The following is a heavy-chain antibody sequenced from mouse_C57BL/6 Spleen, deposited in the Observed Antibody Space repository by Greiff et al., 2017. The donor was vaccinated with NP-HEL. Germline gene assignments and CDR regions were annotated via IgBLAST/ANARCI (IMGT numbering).Heavy chain of an antibody. V-gene: IGHV7-3*01. CDR1: GFTFTDYY. Sequence: VQLQQSGGGLVQPGGSLSLSCAASGFTFTDYYMSWVRQPPGKALEWLGFIRNKANGYTTEYSASVKGRFTISRDNSQSILYLQMNALRAEDSATYYCARYRGYYAMDYWGQGTSVTVSS. CDR3: ARYRGYYAMDY. CDR2: IRNKANGYTT. J-gene: IGHJ4*01.